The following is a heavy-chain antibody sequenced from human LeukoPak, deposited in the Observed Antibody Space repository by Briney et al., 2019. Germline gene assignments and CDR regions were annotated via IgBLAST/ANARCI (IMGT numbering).Heavy chain of an antibody. J-gene: IGHJ4*02. CDR2: IYPGDSDT. D-gene: IGHD5-24*01. V-gene: IGHV5-51*01. CDR1: GYSFTSYW. CDR3: ATRPTGWLQLGHFDY. Sequence: GESLKISCKGSGYSFTSYWIGWVRQMPGKGLEWMGIIYPGDSDTRYSPSFQGQVTISADKSISTAYLQWSSLKASDTAMYYCATRPTGWLQLGHFDYWGQGTLVTVSS.